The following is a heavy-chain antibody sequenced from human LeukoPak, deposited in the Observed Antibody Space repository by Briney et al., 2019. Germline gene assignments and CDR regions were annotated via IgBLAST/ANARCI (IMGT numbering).Heavy chain of an antibody. V-gene: IGHV1-2*02. D-gene: IGHD2-21*02. CDR2: INPNSGDT. CDR1: SYTFTSNY. CDR3: ARDPASCGADCPMGVAT. J-gene: IGHJ4*02. Sequence: ASVKVSLTSYSYTFTSNYMHLVRQAPGQGLEWMGRINPNSGDTNYTQRFQGRVTMTRDTSINTAYMELSRLKSDDTAVYYCARDPASCGADCPMGVATWGRGPLVTVSS.